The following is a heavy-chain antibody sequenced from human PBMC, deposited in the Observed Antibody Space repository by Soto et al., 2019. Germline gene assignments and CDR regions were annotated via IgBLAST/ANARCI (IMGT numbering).Heavy chain of an antibody. Sequence: QVHLLLQSGAEVKKPGSSVQVSCKASGGTPSNSAISWVRQAPGQGLEWMGGIIPVFGLVKYAQNFQGRVTITADESTNTAYRVLSSRRPEDTAVYYCAGGRIVVVGSRAYYGMDVWGQGATVTVSS. CDR3: AGGRIVVVGSRAYYGMDV. J-gene: IGHJ6*02. CDR2: IIPVFGLV. V-gene: IGHV1-69*01. D-gene: IGHD3-22*01. CDR1: GGTPSNSA.